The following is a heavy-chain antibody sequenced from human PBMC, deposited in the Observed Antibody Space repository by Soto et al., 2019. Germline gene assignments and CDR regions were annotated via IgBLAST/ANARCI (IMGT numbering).Heavy chain of an antibody. J-gene: IGHJ3*02. CDR3: VRDGYRGYDWAFDI. CDR2: VREDEREK. D-gene: IGHD5-12*01. V-gene: IGHV3-7*01. CDR1: GFTFSSYW. Sequence: GGSLRLSCAASGFTFSSYWMSWVRQAPGKGPEWVANVREDEREKYYVDSVRGRFTISRDNAKNSLYLQMNSLRVEDTAVYYCVRDGYRGYDWAFDIWGRGTMVTVSS.